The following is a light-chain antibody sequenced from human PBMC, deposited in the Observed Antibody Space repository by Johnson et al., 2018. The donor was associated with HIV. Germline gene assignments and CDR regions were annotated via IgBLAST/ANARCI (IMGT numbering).Light chain of an antibody. V-gene: IGLV1-51*02. CDR3: GTWDSSLRTGF. Sequence: VLTQPPSLSAAPGQRVSISCSGNSSNIENYFVSWYQQLPGAAPRLLIYEDNKRPSGIPDRFSGSKSGASATLGITGLQTGDEADYYCGTWDSSLRTGFFGTGTKVTVL. CDR1: SSNIENYF. J-gene: IGLJ1*01. CDR2: EDN.